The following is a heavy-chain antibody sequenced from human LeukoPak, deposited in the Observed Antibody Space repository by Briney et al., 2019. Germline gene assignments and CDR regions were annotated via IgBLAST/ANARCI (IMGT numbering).Heavy chain of an antibody. J-gene: IGHJ4*02. Sequence: GGSLRLSCGASGFRFGDYYMAWIRQAPGKGLEWISYISYSGSPIDYADSMKGRFTISRDNAKNSLYLQMDSLRVEDTAVYYCARGLYSYDYWGQGTLVTVSS. CDR3: ARGLYSYDY. D-gene: IGHD3-16*01. V-gene: IGHV3-11*04. CDR1: GFRFGDYY. CDR2: ISYSGSPI.